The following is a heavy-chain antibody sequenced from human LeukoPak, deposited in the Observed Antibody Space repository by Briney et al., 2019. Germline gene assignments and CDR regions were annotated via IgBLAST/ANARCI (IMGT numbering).Heavy chain of an antibody. Sequence: GASGRVSCKASGFALTTYNIVWLRQAPGQGLEWVGWVTAFNENTHYSRKVQGRVTMTRDTSTSTAYMELRSLRFDDTAVYYCARNTYGYKFSMDVWGKGTSVTVSS. D-gene: IGHD5-24*01. J-gene: IGHJ6*03. CDR3: ARNTYGYKFSMDV. CDR2: VTAFNENT. V-gene: IGHV1-18*01. CDR1: GFALTTYN.